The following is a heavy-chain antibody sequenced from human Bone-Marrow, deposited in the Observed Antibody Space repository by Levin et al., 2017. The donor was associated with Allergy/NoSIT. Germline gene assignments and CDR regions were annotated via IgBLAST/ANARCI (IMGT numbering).Heavy chain of an antibody. J-gene: IGHJ4*02. V-gene: IGHV3-48*03. CDR2: ISSSGSTI. Sequence: GGSLRLSCAASGFTFSSYEMNWVRQAPGKGLEWVSYISSSGSTIYYADSVKGRFTISRDNAKNSLYLQMNSLRAEDTAVYYCARDFVVVPAAFVGVEYYFDYWGQGTLVTVSS. CDR3: ARDFVVVPAAFVGVEYYFDY. D-gene: IGHD2-2*01. CDR1: GFTFSSYE.